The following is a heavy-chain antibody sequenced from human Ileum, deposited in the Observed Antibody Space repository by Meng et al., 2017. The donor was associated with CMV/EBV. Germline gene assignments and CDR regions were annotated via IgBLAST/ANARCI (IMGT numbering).Heavy chain of an antibody. CDR2: IYDSRNI. CDR3: ARGVRSLTLFVVAARDYSFDK. CDR1: GGSISGYY. J-gene: IGHJ4*02. V-gene: IGHV4-59*01. Sequence: GSLRLSCTVSGGSISGYYWSWIRQTQGKGLEWIGYIYDSRNINYNPSLKSRVSMSVDKSRNQFSLKQKSVTAANTAVYYCARGVRSLTLFVVAARDYSFDKWGLGMLVTVSS. D-gene: IGHD2-15*01.